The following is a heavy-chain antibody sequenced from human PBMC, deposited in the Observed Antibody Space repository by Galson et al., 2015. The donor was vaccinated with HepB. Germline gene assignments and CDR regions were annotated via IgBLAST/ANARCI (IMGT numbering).Heavy chain of an antibody. J-gene: IGHJ2*01. CDR3: ARVDAYSSGWYTQLSYWYFDL. D-gene: IGHD6-19*01. CDR2: INTNTGNP. V-gene: IGHV7-4-1*02. CDR1: GYTFTSYA. Sequence: SVKVSCKASGYTFTSYAMNWVRQAPGQGFEWMGWINTNTGNPTYAQGFTGRFVFSSDTSVSTAYLQISSLKAEDTAVYYCARVDAYSSGWYTQLSYWYFDLWGRGTLVTVSS.